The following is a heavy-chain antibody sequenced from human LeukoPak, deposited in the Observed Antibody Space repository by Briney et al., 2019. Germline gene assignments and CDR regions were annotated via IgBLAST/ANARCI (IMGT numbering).Heavy chain of an antibody. J-gene: IGHJ6*03. CDR2: IYTSGST. V-gene: IGHV4-61*02. D-gene: IGHD3/OR15-3a*01. CDR3: ARDAYVSVVGLVRSTIDYYYYMDV. Sequence: SQTLSLTCTVSGGSISSGSYYWSWIRQPAGKGLEWIGRIYTSGSTNYNPSFKSRVTISVDTSKNQFSLKLSSVAATDTAVYYCARDAYVSVVGLVRSTIDYYYYMDVWGKGTTVTVSS. CDR1: GGSISSGSYY.